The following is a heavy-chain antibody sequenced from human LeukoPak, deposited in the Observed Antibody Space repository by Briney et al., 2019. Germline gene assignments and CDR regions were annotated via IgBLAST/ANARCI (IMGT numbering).Heavy chain of an antibody. D-gene: IGHD4-17*01. J-gene: IGHJ5*02. Sequence: PSETLSLTCTVSGGSISTYYGDWIRQAPGKGLEWIGYIYYSGSTNYNPSLKSRVTISVDTSKNQFSLKLSSVTAADTAVYYCARGRWDYGDYWFDPWGQGTLVTVSS. CDR1: GGSISTYY. CDR3: ARGRWDYGDYWFDP. V-gene: IGHV4-59*01. CDR2: IYYSGST.